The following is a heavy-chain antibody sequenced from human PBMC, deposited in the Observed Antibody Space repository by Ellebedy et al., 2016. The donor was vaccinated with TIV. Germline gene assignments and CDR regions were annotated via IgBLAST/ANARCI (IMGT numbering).Heavy chain of an antibody. J-gene: IGHJ4*01. Sequence: GESLKISCAASGFTFRSYRMSWVRQAPGKGMEWVANIKQDGSEKYYVDSVKGRFAISRDNANNSLYLQMSSLRSEDTAVYYCARAHGWVTDCWGHGTLVTVSS. CDR2: IKQDGSEK. V-gene: IGHV3-7*01. D-gene: IGHD5-18*01. CDR1: GFTFRSYR. CDR3: ARAHGWVTDC.